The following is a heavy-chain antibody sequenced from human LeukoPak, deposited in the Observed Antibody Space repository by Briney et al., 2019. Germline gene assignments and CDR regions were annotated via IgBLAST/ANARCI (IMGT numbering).Heavy chain of an antibody. D-gene: IGHD2-21*02. CDR1: GYTFTAHY. CDR2: IYPNTGDT. Sequence: SVNLSCTASGYTFTAHYMNWERQAPGQGLEWMGYIYPNTGDTNYAHKFQGRVTMTRDTSISTVYMELSWLTSDDTGVYYCARAAYCGAGCYYYFDNWAQGALVTVSS. V-gene: IGHV1-2*02. CDR3: ARAAYCGAGCYYYFDN. J-gene: IGHJ4*02.